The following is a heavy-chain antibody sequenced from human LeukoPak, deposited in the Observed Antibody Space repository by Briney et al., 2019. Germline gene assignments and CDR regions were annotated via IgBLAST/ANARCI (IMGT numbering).Heavy chain of an antibody. CDR3: ARDGRDYPDAFDI. CDR2: ISAYNGNT. J-gene: IGHJ3*02. CDR1: RYTFTSYG. V-gene: IGHV1-18*01. Sequence: ASVKVSCTPSRYTFTSYGISWVRQSPGQRLEWMGWISAYNGNTNYAQKLQGRVTMTTDTSTITAYMELRSLRSDDTAVYYCARDGRDYPDAFDIWGQGTMVTVSS. D-gene: IGHD2-21*02.